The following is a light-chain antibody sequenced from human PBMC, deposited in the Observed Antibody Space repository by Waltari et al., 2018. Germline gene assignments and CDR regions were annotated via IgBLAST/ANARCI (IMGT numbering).Light chain of an antibody. CDR3: QQYHTPLT. Sequence: EILLTQSPAFPSLSPGARVTLSCRASESVDTNYLAWYQQKPGQAPRLLIYDTFNRAAGVPNRFSGSGSGTDFTLTITRLEPGDSAVYFCQQYHTPLTFGGGTTVEIK. CDR2: DTF. CDR1: ESVDTNY. V-gene: IGKV3D-20*02. J-gene: IGKJ4*01.